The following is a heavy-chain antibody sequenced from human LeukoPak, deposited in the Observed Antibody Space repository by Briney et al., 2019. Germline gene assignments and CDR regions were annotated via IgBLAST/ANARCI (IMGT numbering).Heavy chain of an antibody. Sequence: PSETLSLTCTVSGGSISSSNYYWGWIRQAPGKGLEWIGSIYYSGSTYYNPPLQSRVTKSIDTSKNQISLKLSSVIAADTAVYYCVSHNYYDSWFDPWGQGTLVIVSS. CDR2: IYYSGST. CDR1: GGSISSSNYY. CDR3: VSHNYYDSWFDP. V-gene: IGHV4-39*01. D-gene: IGHD3-22*01. J-gene: IGHJ5*02.